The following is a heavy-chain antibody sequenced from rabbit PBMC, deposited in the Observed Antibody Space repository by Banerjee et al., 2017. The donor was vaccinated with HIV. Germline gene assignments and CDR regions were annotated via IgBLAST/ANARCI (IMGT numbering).Heavy chain of an antibody. Sequence: QSLEESGGDLVKPGASLTLTCTASGFSFSSSYYMCWVRQAPGKGLEWIACIYAGSSGSTYYASWAKGRFTISKTSSTTVTLQMTSLTAADTATYFCARGSAGYAGYGYATPHYFNLWGPGTLVTVS. J-gene: IGHJ4*01. CDR1: GFSFSSSYY. V-gene: IGHV1S40*01. CDR3: ARGSAGYAGYGYATPHYFNL. CDR2: IYAGSSGST. D-gene: IGHD6-1*01.